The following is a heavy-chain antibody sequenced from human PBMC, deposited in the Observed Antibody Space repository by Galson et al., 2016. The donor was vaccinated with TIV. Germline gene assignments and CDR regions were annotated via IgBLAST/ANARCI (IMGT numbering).Heavy chain of an antibody. V-gene: IGHV3-23*01. CDR1: GFTFSSYA. D-gene: IGHD3-22*01. Sequence: SLRLSCAASGFTFSSYALTWVRQAPGMGLEWVSAISGGGGSTYYADSVKGRFTISRDNSKNTLFLRMNSLRAEDTAVYYCTKVPSSVFSYYYGLDVWGQGTTVTVSS. J-gene: IGHJ6*02. CDR2: ISGGGGST. CDR3: TKVPSSVFSYYYGLDV.